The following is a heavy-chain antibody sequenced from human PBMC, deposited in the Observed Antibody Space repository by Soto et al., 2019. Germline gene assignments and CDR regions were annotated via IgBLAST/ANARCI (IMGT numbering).Heavy chain of an antibody. CDR2: ISYDGSSK. D-gene: IGHD2-15*01. CDR1: GFTFSSYA. V-gene: IGHV3-30-3*01. Sequence: QVQLVESGGGVVQPGRSLRLSCAASGFTFSSYAMHWVRQAPGKGLEWVAVISYDGSSKYYADSVKGRFTISRDNSKNTLYLQMNSLRAEDTAVYYCARDLRAARAYYYGMDVWGQGTTVTVSS. J-gene: IGHJ6*02. CDR3: ARDLRAARAYYYGMDV.